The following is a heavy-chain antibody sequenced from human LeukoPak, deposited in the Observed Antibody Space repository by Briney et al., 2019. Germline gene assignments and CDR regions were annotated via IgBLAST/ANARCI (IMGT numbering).Heavy chain of an antibody. D-gene: IGHD5-18*01. CDR2: IKSKSDGGTT. CDR3: TTAYSYFRRDAFDI. CDR1: GFTFSSYS. J-gene: IGHJ3*02. V-gene: IGHV3-15*01. Sequence: GGSLRLSCAASGFTFSSYSMNWVRQAPGKGLEWVGRIKSKSDGGTTYHAAPVKGRFTISRDDSKNTLYLQMNSLKTEDTAVYYCTTAYSYFRRDAFDIWGQGTMVTVSS.